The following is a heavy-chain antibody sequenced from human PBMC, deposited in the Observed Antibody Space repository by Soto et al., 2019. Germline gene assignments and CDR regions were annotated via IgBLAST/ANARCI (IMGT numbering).Heavy chain of an antibody. CDR3: ARDSITMVRGPTGGMDV. D-gene: IGHD3-10*01. V-gene: IGHV3-21*01. CDR2: ISSSSSYI. Sequence: GGSLRLSCAASGFTFSSYSMNWVRQAPGKGLEWVSSISSSSSYIYYADSVKGRFTISRDNAKNSLYLQMNSLRAEDTAVYYCARDSITMVRGPTGGMDVWGQGTTVTVSS. J-gene: IGHJ6*02. CDR1: GFTFSSYS.